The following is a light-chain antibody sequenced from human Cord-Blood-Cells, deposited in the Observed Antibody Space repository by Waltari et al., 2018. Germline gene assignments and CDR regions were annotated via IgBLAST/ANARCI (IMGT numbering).Light chain of an antibody. V-gene: IGKV1-39*01. CDR1: QSISSY. Sequence: DIQMTQPPSSLSASVGGRVTINCRASQSISSYLNWYQQKPGKAPKLLIYAASSLQSGVPSRFSGSGSGTEFTLTISSLQPEDFATYYCQQSYSNPYTFGQGTKLEIK. CDR3: QQSYSNPYT. CDR2: AAS. J-gene: IGKJ2*01.